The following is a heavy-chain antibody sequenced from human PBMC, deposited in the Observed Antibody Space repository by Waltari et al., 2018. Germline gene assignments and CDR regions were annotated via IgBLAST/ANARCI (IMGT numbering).Heavy chain of an antibody. CDR1: GGSFSGYY. CDR3: ARARGGLVRFDY. Sequence: QVQLQQWGAGLLKPSETLSPTCAVYGGSFSGYYWRWSRKPQGKGLEWIGEINHSGSTNYNPSLKSRVTISVDTSKNQFSLKLSSVTAADTAVYYCARARGGLVRFDYWGQGTLVTVSS. CDR2: INHSGST. V-gene: IGHV4-34*01. J-gene: IGHJ4*02. D-gene: IGHD6-6*01.